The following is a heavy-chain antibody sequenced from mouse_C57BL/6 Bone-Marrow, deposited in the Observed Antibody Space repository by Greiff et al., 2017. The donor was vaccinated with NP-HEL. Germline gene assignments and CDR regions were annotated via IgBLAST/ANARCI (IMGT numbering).Heavy chain of an antibody. CDR3: ARIRWLLPLLFAY. Sequence: QVQLQQSGAELARPGASVKLSCKASGYTFTSYGISWVKQRTGQGLEWIGEIYPRSGNTYYNEKFKGKATLTADKSSSTAYMELRSLTSEDSAVYFCARIRWLLPLLFAYWGQGTLVTVSA. D-gene: IGHD2-3*01. CDR1: GYTFTSYG. J-gene: IGHJ3*01. V-gene: IGHV1-81*01. CDR2: IYPRSGNT.